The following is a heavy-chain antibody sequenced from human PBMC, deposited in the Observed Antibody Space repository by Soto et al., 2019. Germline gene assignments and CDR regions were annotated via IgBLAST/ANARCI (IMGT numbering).Heavy chain of an antibody. Sequence: EVQLVESGGGLVQPGGSLRLSCAASGFTFNDYWMSWVRQAPGKGLEWVANMNPDGSAKSYVDSVKGRFTISRDNAKNSLYLHINSLGADDTAVYYCAKGGSPYEECAYWGQGTLVTVSS. V-gene: IGHV3-7*05. CDR2: MNPDGSAK. D-gene: IGHD2-15*01. J-gene: IGHJ4*02. CDR3: AKGGSPYEECAY. CDR1: GFTFNDYW.